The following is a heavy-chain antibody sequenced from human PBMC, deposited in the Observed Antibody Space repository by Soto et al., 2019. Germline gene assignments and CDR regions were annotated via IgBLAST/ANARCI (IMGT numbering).Heavy chain of an antibody. J-gene: IGHJ4*02. D-gene: IGHD5-12*01. CDR2: IYSGGST. CDR1: GFTVSSNY. CDR3: ARKHDYMHYFDY. Sequence: EVQLVETGGGLIQPGGSLRLSCAASGFTVSSNYMSWVRQAPGKGLEWVSVIYSGGSTYYADSVKGRFTISRDNSKNTLYLKKNSRGVEDRAVYYGARKHDYMHYFDYGGQGPLVPVSS. V-gene: IGHV3-53*02.